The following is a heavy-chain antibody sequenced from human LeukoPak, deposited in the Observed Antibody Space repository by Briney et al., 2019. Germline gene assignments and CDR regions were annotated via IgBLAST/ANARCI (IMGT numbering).Heavy chain of an antibody. D-gene: IGHD5-24*01. CDR1: GFTFVNYG. Sequence: PGGSLRLSCAASGFTFVNYGMHWVRQAPGQGLEWVAVIPYDGRNQYYADSVKGRFTSSRDNSKNTLFLQMNSLRAEDTAVYYCARDRRDGYNDYYGMDVWGQGTTVTVSS. V-gene: IGHV3-30*03. CDR3: ARDRRDGYNDYYGMDV. J-gene: IGHJ6*02. CDR2: IPYDGRNQ.